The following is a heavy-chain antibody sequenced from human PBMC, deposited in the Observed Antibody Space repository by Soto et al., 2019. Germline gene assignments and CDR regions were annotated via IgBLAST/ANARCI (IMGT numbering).Heavy chain of an antibody. J-gene: IGHJ4*02. CDR2: IDGSGGDT. CDR1: GFTFSSYA. CDR3: AKEMVAAAYVETTPFAL. V-gene: IGHV3-23*01. D-gene: IGHD2-15*01. Sequence: EVQLLESGGGLVQPGGSLRLSCAASGFTFSSYAMAWVRQAPGTGLEWVSVIDGSGGDTSFADSVKGRFSISRDNSKKMSYLHMKRLSAEDTATYYWAKEMVAAAYVETTPFALWGQGTLVTVS.